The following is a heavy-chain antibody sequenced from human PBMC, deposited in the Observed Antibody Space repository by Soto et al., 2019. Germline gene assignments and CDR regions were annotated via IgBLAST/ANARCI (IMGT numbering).Heavy chain of an antibody. CDR2: ISSSGSSI. CDR1: GFSIISYE. D-gene: IGHD4-17*01. J-gene: IGHJ5*02. CDR3: ASGALWFDP. V-gene: IGHV3-48*03. Sequence: GGSLRLSCAASGFSIISYEMNWVRQAPGKGLEWVSNISSSGSSIYYADSVKGRFTIYRDNAKNSLYLQMNSLRAEDTAVYYCASGALWFDPWGKGTLVTVSS.